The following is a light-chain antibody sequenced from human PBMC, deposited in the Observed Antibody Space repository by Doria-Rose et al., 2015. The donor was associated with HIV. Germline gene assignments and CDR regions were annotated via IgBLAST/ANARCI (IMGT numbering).Light chain of an antibody. CDR3: QQYYDTPS. J-gene: IGKJ3*01. CDR2: WAS. CDR1: QSLLCTSKNY. Sequence: DIRLTQSPESLGMSLGERATLNCKSNQSLLCTSKNYLAGYQQKPGQPPKLLIYWASTRQSGVPARFSGSGSGTDFTLTISSLEAEDVAVYYCQQYYDTPSFGLGTTVDIK. V-gene: IGKV4-1*01.